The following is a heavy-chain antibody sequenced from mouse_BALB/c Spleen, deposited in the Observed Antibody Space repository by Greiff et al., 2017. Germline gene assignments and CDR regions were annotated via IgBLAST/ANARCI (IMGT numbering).Heavy chain of an antibody. CDR2: ISYSGST. D-gene: IGHD4-1*01. CDR3: ARGANWDAMDY. J-gene: IGHJ4*01. Sequence: EVQLQESGPGLVKPSQSLSLTCTVTGYSITSDYAWNWIRQFPGNKLEWMGYISYSGSTSYNPSLKSRISITRDTSKNQFFLQLNSVTTEDTATYYCARGANWDAMDYWGQGTSVTVSS. V-gene: IGHV3-2*02. CDR1: GYSITSDYA.